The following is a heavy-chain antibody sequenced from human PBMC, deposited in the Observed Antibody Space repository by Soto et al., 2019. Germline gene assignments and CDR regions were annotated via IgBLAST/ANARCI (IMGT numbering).Heavy chain of an antibody. D-gene: IGHD5-18*01. CDR2: IYYSGST. V-gene: IGHV4-31*03. CDR1: GGSISSDGYY. J-gene: IGHJ4*02. Sequence: QVQLQESGPGLVKPSQTLSLTCSVSGGSISSDGYYWSWIRQNAGKGLEWIGYIYYSGSTYYNPSLKSRVTISVDTSKNQFSLKLSSVTAADTAVYYCARDVRGYSSGMGGLDYWGQGTLVTVSS. CDR3: ARDVRGYSSGMGGLDY.